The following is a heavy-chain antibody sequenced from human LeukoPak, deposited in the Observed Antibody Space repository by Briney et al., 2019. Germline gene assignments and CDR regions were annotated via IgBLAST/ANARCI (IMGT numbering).Heavy chain of an antibody. CDR1: GFTFNSFG. Sequence: GGSLRFSCAASGFTFNSFGMHWVRQAPGKGLEWVAVIWYDGNNKYYADSVKGRFTISRDNSKNTLYLQMNSLRAEDTAVYYCVRARSSPYYYDSSGPLDYWGQGTLVTASS. CDR3: VRARSSPYYYDSSGPLDY. D-gene: IGHD3-22*01. V-gene: IGHV3-33*01. J-gene: IGHJ4*02. CDR2: IWYDGNNK.